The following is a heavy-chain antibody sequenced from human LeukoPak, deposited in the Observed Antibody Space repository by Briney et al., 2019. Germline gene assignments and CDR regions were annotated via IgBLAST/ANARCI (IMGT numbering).Heavy chain of an antibody. CDR1: GGSIRSYY. J-gene: IGHJ6*03. CDR3: ARGSRDIVVVPAAKYYYYYYMDV. D-gene: IGHD2-2*01. V-gene: IGHV4-59*01. CDR2: IYYSGST. Sequence: PSETLSLTCTVSGGSIRSYYWSWIRQPPGKGLEWIGYIYYSGSTNYNPSLKSRVTISVDTSKNQFSLKLSSVTAADTAVYYCARGSRDIVVVPAAKYYYYYYMDVWGKGTTVTISS.